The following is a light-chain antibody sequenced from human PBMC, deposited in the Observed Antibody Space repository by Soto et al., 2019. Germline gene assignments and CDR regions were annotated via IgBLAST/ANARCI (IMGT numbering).Light chain of an antibody. CDR3: QQYYSYPPWT. J-gene: IGKJ1*01. V-gene: IGKV1-6*01. CDR2: EAS. CDR1: QGIRND. Sequence: AILTTQSPSSLSASVGDRVTITCRASQGIRNDLAWYQQKPGKAPKLLIYEASTLQSGVPSRFSGSGSGTDFTLTISCLQSEDFATYYCQQYYSYPPWTFGQGTKVDIK.